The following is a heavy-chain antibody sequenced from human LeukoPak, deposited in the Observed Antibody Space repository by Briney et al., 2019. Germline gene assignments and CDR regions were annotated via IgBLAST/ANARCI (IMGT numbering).Heavy chain of an antibody. CDR2: IYSGGST. Sequence: GGSLRLSCAASGFTFSSYTMNWVRQAPGKGLEWVSVIYSGGSTYYADSVKGRFTISRDNSKNTLYLQMNSLRTEDTAVYYCARDLRGDYWGQGTLVTVSS. CDR3: ARDLRGDY. CDR1: GFTFSSYT. J-gene: IGHJ4*02. V-gene: IGHV3-53*01. D-gene: IGHD3-10*01.